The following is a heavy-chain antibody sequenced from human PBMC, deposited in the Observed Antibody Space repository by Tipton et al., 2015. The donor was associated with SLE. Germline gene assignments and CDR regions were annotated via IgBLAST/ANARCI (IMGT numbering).Heavy chain of an antibody. V-gene: IGHV4-61*05. D-gene: IGHD4-17*01. CDR3: ASFDYGDYWY. Sequence: TLSLTCTVSGGPISSSSYYWGWIRQPPGKGLEWIGYIYYSGSTNYNPSLKSRVTISVDTSKNQFSLKLSSVTAADTAVYYCASFDYGDYWYWGQGTLVTVSS. CDR1: GGPISSSSYY. J-gene: IGHJ4*02. CDR2: IYYSGST.